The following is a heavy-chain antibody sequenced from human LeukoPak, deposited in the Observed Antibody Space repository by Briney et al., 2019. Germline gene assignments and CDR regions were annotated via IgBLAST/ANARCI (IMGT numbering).Heavy chain of an antibody. V-gene: IGHV3-48*04. CDR3: ARDVEGSY. CDR1: GFTFSSYS. J-gene: IGHJ4*02. CDR2: ISSSSSTI. Sequence: GGSLRLSCAASGFTFSSYSRNWVRQAPGKGLEWVSYISSSSSTIYYADSVKGRFAISRDNAKNSLYLQMNSLRAEDTAVYYCARDVEGSYWGQGTLVTVSS. D-gene: IGHD3-3*01.